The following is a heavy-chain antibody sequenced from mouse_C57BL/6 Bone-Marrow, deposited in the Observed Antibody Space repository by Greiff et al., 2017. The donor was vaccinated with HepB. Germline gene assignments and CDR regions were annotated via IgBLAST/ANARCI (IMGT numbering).Heavy chain of an antibody. V-gene: IGHV14-4*01. CDR2: IDPENGDT. CDR1: GFNIKDDY. J-gene: IGHJ1*03. CDR3: TTITTVVDWYFDV. D-gene: IGHD1-1*01. Sequence: VQLQQSGAELVRPGASVKLSCTASGFNIKDDYMHWVKQRPEKGLEWIGWIDPENGDTEYASKFQGKATITADTSSNTAYLQLSSLTSEDTAVYYCTTITTVVDWYFDVWGTGTTVTVSS.